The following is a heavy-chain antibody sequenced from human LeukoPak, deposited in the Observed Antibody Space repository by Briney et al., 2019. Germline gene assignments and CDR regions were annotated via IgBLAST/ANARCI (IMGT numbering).Heavy chain of an antibody. Sequence: SVKVACKASGGTFSSYAISWVRQAPGQGLEWMGRIIPIFGIANYAQKFQGRVTITADKSTSTAYMELSSLRSEDTAVYYCASRGEMANREIYFDYWGQGTLVTVSS. V-gene: IGHV1-69*04. CDR2: IIPIFGIA. J-gene: IGHJ4*02. CDR3: ASRGEMANREIYFDY. CDR1: GGTFSSYA. D-gene: IGHD5-24*01.